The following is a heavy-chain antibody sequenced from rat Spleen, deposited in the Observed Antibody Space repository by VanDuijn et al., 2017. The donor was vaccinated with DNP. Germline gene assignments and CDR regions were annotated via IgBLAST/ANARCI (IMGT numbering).Heavy chain of an antibody. CDR2: ISYNGGTP. J-gene: IGHJ3*01. V-gene: IGHV5-7*01. CDR1: GFTFSDYY. Sequence: EVLLVESDGGLVQPGRSLKLSCAVSGFTFSDYYMAWVRQAPAKGLEWVATISYNGGTPYYRDSVKGRFTISRDNAQSTLYLQMDSLRSEDTATYYCTRPDYYDGSYYYGWFAYWGQGTLVTVSS. CDR3: TRPDYYDGSYYYGWFAY. D-gene: IGHD1-12*02.